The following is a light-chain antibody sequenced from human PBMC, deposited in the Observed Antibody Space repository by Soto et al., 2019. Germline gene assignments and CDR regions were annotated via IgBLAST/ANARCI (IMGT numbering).Light chain of an antibody. CDR2: DAS. J-gene: IGKJ1*01. Sequence: DIQMTQSPSTLSASVGDRVTITCRASQGISSWLAWYQQKPGKAPKLLIYDASSLESGVPSRFSGSGSGTEFTLTISSLQPDDFATYYCQHQTFGQGTKVEIK. CDR1: QGISSW. V-gene: IGKV1-5*01. CDR3: QHQT.